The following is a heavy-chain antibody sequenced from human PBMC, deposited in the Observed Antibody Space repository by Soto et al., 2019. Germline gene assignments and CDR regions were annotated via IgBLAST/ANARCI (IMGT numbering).Heavy chain of an antibody. V-gene: IGHV1-69*02. J-gene: IGHJ6*04. CDR1: GGTFSSYT. Sequence: QVQLVQSGAEVKKPGSSVKVSCKASGGTFSSYTISWVRQAPGQGLEWMGRIIPILGIANYAQKFQGRVTITADKSTSTGYMELSSLRSEDTAVYYLVHESNFHHLDVWGKGTTVTVSS. CDR2: IIPILGIA. D-gene: IGHD3-10*02. CDR3: VHESNFHHLDV.